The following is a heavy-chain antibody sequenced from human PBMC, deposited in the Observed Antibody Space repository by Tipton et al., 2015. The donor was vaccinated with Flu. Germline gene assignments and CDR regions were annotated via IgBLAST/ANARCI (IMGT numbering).Heavy chain of an antibody. CDR3: ARVAYFYDTSGYRFDAFDV. Sequence: TLSLTCTVSGGSINNYYWTWIRRPPGKGLEWIGFVYYSGSTSYNPSLKSRVTISLDTSKNQFSLKLKSVTAADTALYYCARVAYFYDTSGYRFDAFDVWGQGTMVTVSS. D-gene: IGHD3-22*01. V-gene: IGHV4-59*01. CDR2: VYYSGST. CDR1: GGSINNYY. J-gene: IGHJ3*01.